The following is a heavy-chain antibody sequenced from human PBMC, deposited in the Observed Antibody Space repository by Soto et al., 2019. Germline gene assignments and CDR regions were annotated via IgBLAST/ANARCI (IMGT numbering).Heavy chain of an antibody. CDR1: GFTFSSYW. V-gene: IGHV3-7*01. J-gene: IGHJ4*02. Sequence: GGSLRLSCAASGFTFSSYWMRWVRQAPGEGQGLRSLRSEERRVGKECRSRRSPYHYKKNNAKNSLYLQMNSLRAEDTAVYYCARERYYYGSGDYWGQGTLVTVSS. D-gene: IGHD3-10*01. CDR2: RSEERRVG. CDR3: ARERYYYGSGDY.